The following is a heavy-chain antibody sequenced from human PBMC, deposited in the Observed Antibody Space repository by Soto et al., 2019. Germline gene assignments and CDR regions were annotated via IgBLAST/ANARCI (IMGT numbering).Heavy chain of an antibody. CDR1: GGSVSSGSYY. CDR2: IYHSGST. D-gene: IGHD3-16*02. V-gene: IGHV4-61*01. CDR3: ARYQAKMGELSPIDY. Sequence: PSETLSLTCTVSGGSVSSGSYYWSWIRQPPGKGLEWIGYIYHSGSTNYNPSLKSRVTISVDTSKNQFSLKLSSVTAADTAVYYCARYQAKMGELSPIDYWGQGTLVTVSS. J-gene: IGHJ4*02.